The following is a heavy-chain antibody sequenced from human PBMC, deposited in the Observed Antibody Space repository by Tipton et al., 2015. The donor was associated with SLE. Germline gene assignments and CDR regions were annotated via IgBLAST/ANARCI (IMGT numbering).Heavy chain of an antibody. Sequence: TLSLTCTVSGGSISSSSYYWGWIRQPPGKGLEWIGSIYYSGSPYYNPSLKSRVTISVDTSKNQFSLKLSSVTAADTAVYYCATNYDFWSGYYFDYWGQGTLVTVSS. J-gene: IGHJ4*02. D-gene: IGHD3-3*01. CDR1: GGSISSSSYY. CDR2: IYYSGSP. V-gene: IGHV4-39*01. CDR3: ATNYDFWSGYYFDY.